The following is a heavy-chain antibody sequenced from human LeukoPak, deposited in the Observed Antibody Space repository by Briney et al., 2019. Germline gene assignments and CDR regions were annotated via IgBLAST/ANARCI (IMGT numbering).Heavy chain of an antibody. CDR2: IYYSGST. V-gene: IGHV4-39*01. CDR3: ARLPVGATYFDY. CDR1: GGSISSSSYY. Sequence: ETLSLTCTVSGGSISSSSYYWGWIRQPPGKGLEWIGSIYYSGSTYYNPSLKSRVTRSVDTSKNQFSLKLSSVTAADTAVYYCARLPVGATYFDYWGQGTLVTVSS. J-gene: IGHJ4*02. D-gene: IGHD1-26*01.